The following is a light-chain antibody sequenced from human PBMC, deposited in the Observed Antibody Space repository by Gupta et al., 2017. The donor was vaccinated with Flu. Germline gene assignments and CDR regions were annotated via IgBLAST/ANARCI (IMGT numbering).Light chain of an antibody. CDR2: KAS. J-gene: IGKJ4*01. V-gene: IGKV1-5*03. Sequence: EIQMSHCPSTLYASVEDGGTITCRVSQSISSWLSWYQQKPGKAPKLLIYKASSLESGVPSRFSGSGSGTEFTLTISSLQPDDFATYYCKQYNSYPHTFGGGTKVEIK. CDR1: QSISSW. CDR3: KQYNSYPHT.